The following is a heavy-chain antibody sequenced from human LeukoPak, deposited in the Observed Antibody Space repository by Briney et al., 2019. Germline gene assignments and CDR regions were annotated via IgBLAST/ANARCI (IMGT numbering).Heavy chain of an antibody. Sequence: GGSLRLSCAASGFTFSSYSMNRVRQAPGKGLEWVSSISSSSSYIYYADSVKGRFTISRDNAKNSLYLQMNSLRAEDTAVYYCARVGDYGDYGFDYWGQGTLVTVSS. V-gene: IGHV3-21*01. CDR2: ISSSSSYI. D-gene: IGHD4-17*01. CDR3: ARVGDYGDYGFDY. J-gene: IGHJ4*02. CDR1: GFTFSSYS.